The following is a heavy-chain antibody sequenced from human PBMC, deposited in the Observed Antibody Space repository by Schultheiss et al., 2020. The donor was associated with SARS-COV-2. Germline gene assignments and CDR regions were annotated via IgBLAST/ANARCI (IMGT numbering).Heavy chain of an antibody. J-gene: IGHJ6*02. Sequence: SETLSLTCAVSGYSISSGYYWGWIRQPPGKGLEWIGSIYHSGSTYYNPSLKSRVTISVDTSKNQFSLKLSSVTAADTAVYYCARDGGSYGGPHHGMDVWGQGTTVTVSS. D-gene: IGHD5-18*01. CDR2: IYHSGST. CDR1: GYSISSGYY. V-gene: IGHV4-38-2*02. CDR3: ARDGGSYGGPHHGMDV.